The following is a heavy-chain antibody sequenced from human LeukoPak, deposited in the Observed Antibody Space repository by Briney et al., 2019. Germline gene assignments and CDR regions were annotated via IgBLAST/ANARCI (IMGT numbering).Heavy chain of an antibody. CDR2: ISSDGGNT. D-gene: IGHD6-19*01. CDR3: AKGGGSGWPYFDY. V-gene: IGHV3-64D*09. Sequence: GGSLRLSCAGSGFAFSSYSMTWVRQAPGKGPEYVSGISSDGGNTYYGDSVKGRFTISRDSSKNTRYLQMGKLRPVDTAMYYCAKGGGSGWPYFDYWGQGTLLTVSS. J-gene: IGHJ4*02. CDR1: GFAFSSYS.